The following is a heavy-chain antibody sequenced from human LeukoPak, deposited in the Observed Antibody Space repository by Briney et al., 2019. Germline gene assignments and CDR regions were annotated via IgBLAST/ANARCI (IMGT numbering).Heavy chain of an antibody. V-gene: IGHV3-23*01. J-gene: IGHJ4*02. CDR3: AQGPNGESNYFFDY. CDR2: ITSDGGST. Sequence: PGGSLRLSCAASGFTYISYAMSWVRQAPEKGLEWVSVITSDGGSTHYAASVKGRFTVTRDNSKNTLYLQMNSLRSEDTAVYYCAQGPNGESNYFFDYWGQGTLVTVSS. D-gene: IGHD4-11*01. CDR1: GFTYISYA.